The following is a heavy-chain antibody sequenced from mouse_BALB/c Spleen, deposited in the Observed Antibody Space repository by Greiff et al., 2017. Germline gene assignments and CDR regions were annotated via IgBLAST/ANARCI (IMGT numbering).Heavy chain of an antibody. CDR2: ISSGGSYT. J-gene: IGHJ4*01. Sequence: EVKLMESGGGLVKPGGSLKLSCAASGFTFSSYAMSWVRQTPEKRLEWVATISSGGSYTYYPDSVKGRFTISRDNAKNTLYLQMSSLRSEDTAMYYCARRLLQDAMDYWGQGTSVTVSS. CDR3: ARRLLQDAMDY. D-gene: IGHD2-3*01. V-gene: IGHV5-9-3*01. CDR1: GFTFSSYA.